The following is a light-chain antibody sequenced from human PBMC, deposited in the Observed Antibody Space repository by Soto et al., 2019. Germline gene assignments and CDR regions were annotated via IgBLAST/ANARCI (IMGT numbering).Light chain of an antibody. CDR3: QQTYNTPLT. V-gene: IGKV1-39*01. CDR1: QSISGY. Sequence: DIQMTQSPSSLSASVGDRVTITCRASQSISGYLNWYQQKAGKAPKSLIYAASILQAGVPSRFSGSGSGTDFTLTISSLQPEDFATYYGQQTYNTPLTFGGGTKVEIK. CDR2: AAS. J-gene: IGKJ4*01.